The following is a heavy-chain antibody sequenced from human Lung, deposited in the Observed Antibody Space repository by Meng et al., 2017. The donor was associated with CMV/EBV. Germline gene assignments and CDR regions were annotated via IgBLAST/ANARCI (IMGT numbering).Heavy chain of an antibody. CDR1: GFTFSSYA. J-gene: IGHJ4*02. CDR3: ARARQQLVRSDFDY. V-gene: IGHV3-30-3*01. CDR2: ISYDGSNK. Sequence: QVQLVESXXGVVQPGXSLRLSCXASGFTFSSYAMHWVRQAPGKGLEWVAVISYDGSNKYYADSVKGRFTISRDNSKNTLYLQMNSLRAEDTAVYYCARARQQLVRSDFDYWGQGTLVTVSS. D-gene: IGHD6-13*01.